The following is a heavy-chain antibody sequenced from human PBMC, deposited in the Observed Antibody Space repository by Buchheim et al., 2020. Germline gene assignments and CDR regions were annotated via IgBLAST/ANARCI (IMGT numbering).Heavy chain of an antibody. V-gene: IGHV3-33*01. D-gene: IGHD3-22*01. J-gene: IGHJ4*02. Sequence: QVQLVESGGGVVQPGRSLRLSCAASGFTFSSYGMHWVRQAPGKGLEWVAVIWYDGSNKYYADSVKGRFTTSRDNSKNTLYLQMNSLRAEDTAVYYCARGGRTMIGGLTGPIDYWGQGTL. CDR2: IWYDGSNK. CDR3: ARGGRTMIGGLTGPIDY. CDR1: GFTFSSYG.